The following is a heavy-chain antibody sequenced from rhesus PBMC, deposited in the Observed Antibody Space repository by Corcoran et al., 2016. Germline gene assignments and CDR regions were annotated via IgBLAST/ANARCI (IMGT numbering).Heavy chain of an antibody. Sequence: QLQLQESGPGLVKPSETLSVTCAVSGGSLSSSYWSWIRQAPGKGLEWIGYIYGSGSSTNYNPSLKSRVTLSVYTSKNQLSLKLSSVTAADTAVYYCASTGMEDSWGQGVGVTVSS. CDR3: ASTGMEDS. J-gene: IGHJ6*01. CDR1: GGSLSSSY. CDR2: IYGSGSST. V-gene: IGHV4-169*02. D-gene: IGHD1-1-1*01.